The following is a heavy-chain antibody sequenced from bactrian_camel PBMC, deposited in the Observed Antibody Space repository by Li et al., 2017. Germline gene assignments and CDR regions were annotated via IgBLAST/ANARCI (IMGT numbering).Heavy chain of an antibody. Sequence: HVQLVESGGGLVQPGGSLRLSCAASGLPFSSYYMTWVRQAPGKGLVWVSSIYSDGSSNTYYADSVKGRFTISKDSAKNTLYLQMNSLKPEDTAMYYSAADDWRLNCYTLSPLIGFRYRGQGTQVTVS. D-gene: IGHD2*01. CDR3: AADDWRLNCYTLSPLIGFRY. V-gene: IGHV3-2*01. CDR1: GLPFSSYY. J-gene: IGHJ6*01. CDR2: IYSDGSSNT.